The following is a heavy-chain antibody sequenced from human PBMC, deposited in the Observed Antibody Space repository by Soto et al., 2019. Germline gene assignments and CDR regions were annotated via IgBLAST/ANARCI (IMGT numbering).Heavy chain of an antibody. Sequence: PGGSLRLSCATFEFTFSAYWMSWVRQAPGKGLEWVANIRQDGGEKYYVDSVKGRFTISRDNAKNSVYLQMNSLRVGDTAIYYCASEYGDHLKFFDYWGPGTLVTVSS. CDR3: ASEYGDHLKFFDY. J-gene: IGHJ4*02. CDR2: IRQDGGEK. V-gene: IGHV3-7*01. CDR1: EFTFSAYW. D-gene: IGHD4-17*01.